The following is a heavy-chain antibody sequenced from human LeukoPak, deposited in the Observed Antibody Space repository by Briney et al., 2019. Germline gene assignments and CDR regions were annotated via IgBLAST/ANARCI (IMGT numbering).Heavy chain of an antibody. Sequence: SSETLSLTCTVSGGSISSYYWSWIRQPPGKGLEWIGYIYYSGSTNYNPSLKSRVTISVDTSKNQFSLKLSSVTAADTAVYYCARGLGATKHFDYWGQGTLVTVSS. J-gene: IGHJ4*02. CDR2: IYYSGST. CDR3: ARGLGATKHFDY. V-gene: IGHV4-59*01. CDR1: GGSISSYY. D-gene: IGHD1-26*01.